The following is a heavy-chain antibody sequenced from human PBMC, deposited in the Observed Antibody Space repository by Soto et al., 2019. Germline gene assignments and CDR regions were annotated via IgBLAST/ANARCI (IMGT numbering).Heavy chain of an antibody. D-gene: IGHD6-6*01. CDR1: GGTFSSYT. CDR2: IIPSLGIA. Sequence: QVQLVQSGAEVKKPGSSVKVSCKASGGTFSSYTISWVRQAPGQGLEWMGRIIPSLGIANYAKKFQGRVTITADKSTSTAYMELSSLRSEDTAVYYCARDRHHTGPRVRYFDYWGQGTLVTVSS. J-gene: IGHJ4*02. V-gene: IGHV1-69*08. CDR3: ARDRHHTGPRVRYFDY.